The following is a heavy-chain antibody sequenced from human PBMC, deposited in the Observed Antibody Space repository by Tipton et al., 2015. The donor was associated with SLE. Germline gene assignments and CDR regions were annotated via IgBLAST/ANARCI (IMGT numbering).Heavy chain of an antibody. CDR2: VYHSGAT. Sequence: GLVKPSGTLSLTCAVSGGSINSHNWWTWARRPPGKGLEWIGEVYHSGATHYNPSLKSRVTISVDKSKNQFSLRLTSVTAADTGVYYCATLDFDLPRGMDVWGQGTTVIVSS. J-gene: IGHJ6*02. D-gene: IGHD2-2*03. CDR1: GGSINSHNW. CDR3: ATLDFDLPRGMDV. V-gene: IGHV4-4*02.